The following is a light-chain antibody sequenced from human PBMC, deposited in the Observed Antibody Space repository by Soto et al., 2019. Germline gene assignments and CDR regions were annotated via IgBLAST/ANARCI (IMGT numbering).Light chain of an antibody. J-gene: IGLJ2*01. CDR1: KLGDKY. V-gene: IGLV3-1*01. CDR3: QAWDTSTVV. Sequence: ELTQPPSVSVSPGQTASITCSGDKLGDKYACWYQQKPGQSPVLVIYQDSKRPSGIPERFSGSNSGNTATLTISGTQALDEADYYCQAWDTSTVVFGGGTKLTVL. CDR2: QDS.